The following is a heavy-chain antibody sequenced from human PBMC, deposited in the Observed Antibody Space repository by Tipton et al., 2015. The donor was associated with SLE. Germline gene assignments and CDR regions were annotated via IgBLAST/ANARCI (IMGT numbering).Heavy chain of an antibody. Sequence: SLRLSCTASGFTFSSYSMNWVRQAPGKGLEWVSSITTSSTYIYYEDSVKGRFTISRDNARDSLYLQMSSLRPEDTAVYYCARGLAASGPWGQGTLVTVSS. CDR1: GFTFSSYS. D-gene: IGHD6-6*01. CDR2: ITTSSTYI. CDR3: ARGLAASGP. J-gene: IGHJ5*02. V-gene: IGHV3-21*01.